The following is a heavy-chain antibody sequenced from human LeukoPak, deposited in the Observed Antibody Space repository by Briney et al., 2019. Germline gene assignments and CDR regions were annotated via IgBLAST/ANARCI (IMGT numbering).Heavy chain of an antibody. CDR2: VSPYNSNT. CDR1: GYTFTDYD. Sequence: RASVKVSCKTSGYTFTDYDITWVRQAPGQGLEWMGRVSPYNSNTYYGQRFQGRVTMTADTSTNTAYMELRSLRSDDTAVYFCAKNGRVRRVVKDLFESWGQGTLVTVSS. J-gene: IGHJ4*01. CDR3: AKNGRVRRVVKDLFES. D-gene: IGHD3-10*01. V-gene: IGHV1-18*01.